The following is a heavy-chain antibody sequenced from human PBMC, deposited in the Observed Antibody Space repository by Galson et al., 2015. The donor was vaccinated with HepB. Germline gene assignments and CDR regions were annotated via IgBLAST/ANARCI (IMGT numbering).Heavy chain of an antibody. Sequence: QSGAEVKKPGESLKISCTGSGSSFTSYWIGWVRQMPGKGLEWMGIIYPGDSDTRYSPSFQGQVTISADKSISTAYLQWSSLKASDTAMYYCARRGVPATAIGERYYYHGMDVWGQGTTVTVSS. D-gene: IGHD2-2*01. J-gene: IGHJ6*02. CDR2: IYPGDSDT. V-gene: IGHV5-51*01. CDR1: GSSFTSYW. CDR3: ARRGVPATAIGERYYYHGMDV.